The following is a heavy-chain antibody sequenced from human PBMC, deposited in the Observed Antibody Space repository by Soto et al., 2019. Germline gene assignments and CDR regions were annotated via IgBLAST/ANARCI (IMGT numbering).Heavy chain of an antibody. CDR1: GFTFSSYA. CDR2: ISGSGGST. CDR3: AKDYRELTMLVVTYYFDY. D-gene: IGHD3-22*01. J-gene: IGHJ4*02. V-gene: IGHV3-23*01. Sequence: EVQLLESGGGLVQPGGSLRLSCAASGFTFSSYAMSWVRQAPGKGLEWVSAISGSGGSTYYADSVKGRVTISRDNSKNTLYLQRNSLRAENTAVYYCAKDYRELTMLVVTYYFDYWVQGALVTVSS.